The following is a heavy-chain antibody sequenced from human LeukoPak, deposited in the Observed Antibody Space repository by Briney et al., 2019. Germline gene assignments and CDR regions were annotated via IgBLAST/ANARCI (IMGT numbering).Heavy chain of an antibody. V-gene: IGHV4-59*02. D-gene: IGHD5-12*01. CDR1: GVSVTSYY. CDR3: ARIGGTYSGYDY. CDR2: ISSSGSA. J-gene: IGHJ4*02. Sequence: SETLSLTCTVSGVSVTSYYWNWIRQPPGKGLEWIGYISSSGSATYNPSLKNRVTIFLDTSKNQVSLKLSSVTAAGTAVYYCARIGGTYSGYDYWGQGTLATVSS.